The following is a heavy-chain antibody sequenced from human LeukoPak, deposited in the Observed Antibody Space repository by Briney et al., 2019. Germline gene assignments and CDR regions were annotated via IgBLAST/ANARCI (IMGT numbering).Heavy chain of an antibody. CDR3: AKDTVSGSYQDY. CDR2: ISGSGGST. D-gene: IGHD3-10*01. V-gene: IGHV3-23*01. Sequence: GGSLRLSCAASGFTFSSYAMGWVRQAPGKGLEWVSAISGSGGSTYYADSVKGRFTISRDNSKNTLYLQMNSLRAEDTAVYYCAKDTVSGSYQDYWGQGTLVTVSS. CDR1: GFTFSSYA. J-gene: IGHJ4*02.